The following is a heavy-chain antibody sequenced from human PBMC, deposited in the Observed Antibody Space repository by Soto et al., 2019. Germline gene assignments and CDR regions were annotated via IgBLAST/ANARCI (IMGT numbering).Heavy chain of an antibody. J-gene: IGHJ4*02. V-gene: IGHV1-18*01. CDR1: GNTFSSYG. Sequence: ASVKVSCKASGNTFSSYGISWVRQAPGQGLEWMGWISANNGNTNYAQKLQGRVTMITDTSTRTAYMELRSLRSDDTAVYYCERVSPSFGLLGFFDYWGQGTLVTGSS. D-gene: IGHD3-22*01. CDR2: ISANNGNT. CDR3: ERVSPSFGLLGFFDY.